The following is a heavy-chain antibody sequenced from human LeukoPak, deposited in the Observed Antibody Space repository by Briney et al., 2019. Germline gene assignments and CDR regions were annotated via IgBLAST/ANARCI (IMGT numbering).Heavy chain of an antibody. CDR3: ARGTYYDTSGYYYHY. J-gene: IGHJ4*02. CDR1: GGSFSGYY. D-gene: IGHD3-22*01. V-gene: IGHV4-34*01. CDR2: INHSGNT. Sequence: SETLSLTCAVYGGSFSGYYWSWIRQPPGKGLEWIGEINHSGNTNYNPSLKSRVTISVDTSKNQFSLKLSSVTAADTAGYYCARGTYYDTSGYYYHYWGQGTLVTVSS.